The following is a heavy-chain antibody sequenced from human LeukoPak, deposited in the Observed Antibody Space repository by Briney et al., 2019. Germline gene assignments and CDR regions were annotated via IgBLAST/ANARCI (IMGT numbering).Heavy chain of an antibody. J-gene: IGHJ4*02. D-gene: IGHD3-3*01. V-gene: IGHV1-18*01. Sequence: ASVKVSCKPSGYTFTSYGISWVRQAPGQGLEWMGWISAYNGNTNYAQKLQGRVTMTTDTSTSTAYMELRSLRSDDTAVYYCARAGSAYDFWSGSGYWGQGTLVTVSS. CDR2: ISAYNGNT. CDR1: GYTFTSYG. CDR3: ARAGSAYDFWSGSGY.